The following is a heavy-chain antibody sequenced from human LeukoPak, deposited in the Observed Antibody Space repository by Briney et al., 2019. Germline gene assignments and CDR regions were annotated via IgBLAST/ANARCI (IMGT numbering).Heavy chain of an antibody. Sequence: PSETLSLTCTVSGGSISSGDYYWSWIRQPPGKGLEWIGYIYYSGSTYYNPSPKSRVTISVDTSKNQFSLKLSSVTAADTAVYYCARNDIGGDYFDYWGQGTLVTVSS. D-gene: IGHD3-9*01. CDR2: IYYSGST. CDR3: ARNDIGGDYFDY. V-gene: IGHV4-30-4*08. J-gene: IGHJ4*02. CDR1: GGSISSGDYY.